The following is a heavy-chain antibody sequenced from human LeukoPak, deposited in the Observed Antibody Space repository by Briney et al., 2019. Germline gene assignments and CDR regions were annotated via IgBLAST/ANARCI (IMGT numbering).Heavy chain of an antibody. CDR3: ARELH. CDR2: IYSGGST. J-gene: IGHJ4*02. D-gene: IGHD1-26*01. CDR1: GFTVSSNY. Sequence: GXXLRLSCAASGFTVSSNYMSWVRQAPGKGLEWVSIIYSGGSTYYADSVKGRFTISRDNSKNTLHLQMNSLRTEDTAVYYCARELHWGQGTLVTVSS. V-gene: IGHV3-66*02.